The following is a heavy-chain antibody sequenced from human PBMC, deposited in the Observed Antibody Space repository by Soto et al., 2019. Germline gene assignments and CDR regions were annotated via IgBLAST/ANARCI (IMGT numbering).Heavy chain of an antibody. Sequence: EVQLVESGGGLVKPGGSLRLSCAASGFTFSNAWMSWVRQAPGKGLEWVGRIKSKTDGGTTDYAAPVKGRFTISRDDSKNTLYLQMNSLKTEDTAVYYCTTGAYCSGGSCYFGAFDIWGQGTMVTFSS. CDR3: TTGAYCSGGSCYFGAFDI. CDR1: GFTFSNAW. CDR2: IKSKTDGGTT. V-gene: IGHV3-15*01. J-gene: IGHJ3*02. D-gene: IGHD2-15*01.